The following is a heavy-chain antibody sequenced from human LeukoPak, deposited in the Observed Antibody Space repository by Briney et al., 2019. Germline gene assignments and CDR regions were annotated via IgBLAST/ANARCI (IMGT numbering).Heavy chain of an antibody. D-gene: IGHD6-19*01. J-gene: IGHJ4*02. V-gene: IGHV4-4*07. CDR2: IHSSGYT. CDR1: GGSITSYH. CDR3: AGRAQTTGWSFDY. Sequence: PSGTLSLTCLVSGGSITSYHWTWIRQPAGKGLQWIGQIHSSGYTNYNPSLKSRVAMSLDTSKSQFSLDLSSVTAADSAVYYCAGRAQTTGWSFDYWGQGALVTFSS.